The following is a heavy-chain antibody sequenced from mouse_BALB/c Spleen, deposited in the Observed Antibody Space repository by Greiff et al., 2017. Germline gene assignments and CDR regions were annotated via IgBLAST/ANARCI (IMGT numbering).Heavy chain of an antibody. V-gene: IGHV1S22*01. D-gene: IGHD1-1*01. CDR2: IYPGSGST. Sequence: LKQPGSELVRPGASVKLSCKASGYTFTSYWMHWVKQRPGQGLEWIGNIYPGSGSTNYDEKFKSKATLTVDTSSSTAYMQLSSLTSEDSAVYYCTRSHYGSSSYAMDYWGQGTSVTVSS. CDR1: GYTFTSYW. CDR3: TRSHYGSSSYAMDY. J-gene: IGHJ4*01.